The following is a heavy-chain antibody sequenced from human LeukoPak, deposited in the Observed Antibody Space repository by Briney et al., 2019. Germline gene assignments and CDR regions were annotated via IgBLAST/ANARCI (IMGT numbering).Heavy chain of an antibody. D-gene: IGHD1-26*01. CDR1: GFTFSSYG. V-gene: IGHV3-30*18. Sequence: GSLRLSCAASGFTFSSYGMHWVRQAPGKGLEWVAVISYDGSNKYYADSVKGRFTISRDNSKNTLYLQMNSLRAEDTAVYYCAKRKGGVVGATKRVGVDYWGQGTLVTVSS. CDR2: ISYDGSNK. CDR3: AKRKGGVVGATKRVGVDY. J-gene: IGHJ4*02.